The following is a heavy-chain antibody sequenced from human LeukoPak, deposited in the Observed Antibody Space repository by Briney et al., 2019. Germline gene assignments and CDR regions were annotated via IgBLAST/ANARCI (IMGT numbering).Heavy chain of an antibody. J-gene: IGHJ1*01. CDR3: ATPFTVTRYFQH. CDR2: FDPEDGET. D-gene: IGHD4-17*01. CDR1: GYTLTELS. V-gene: IGHV1-24*01. Sequence: ASVKVSCKVSGYTLTELSMHWVRQAPGKGLEWMGGFDPEDGETIYAQKFQGRVTMTEDTSTDTAYMELSSLRSEETAVYYCATPFTVTRYFQHWGQGNLVTVSS.